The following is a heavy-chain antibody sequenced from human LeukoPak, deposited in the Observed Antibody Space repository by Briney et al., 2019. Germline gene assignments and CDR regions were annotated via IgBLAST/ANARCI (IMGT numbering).Heavy chain of an antibody. CDR3: AKDARRTSGWYFFDY. J-gene: IGHJ4*02. CDR1: GFAFSSQA. V-gene: IGHV3-23*01. Sequence: GGSLRLSCAASGFAFSSQAMGWVRQAPGKGLEWVSVISDSGSLTYYADSVKGRFTISRHNSKNTLFLQMNSLRAEDTAVYYCAKDARRTSGWYFFDYWGQGTLVTVSS. CDR2: ISDSGSLT. D-gene: IGHD6-19*01.